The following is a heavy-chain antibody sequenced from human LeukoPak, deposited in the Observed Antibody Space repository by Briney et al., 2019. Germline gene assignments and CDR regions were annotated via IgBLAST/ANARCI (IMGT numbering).Heavy chain of an antibody. D-gene: IGHD2-21*02. Sequence: PSGTLSLTCSVSGASVSSYYWSWIRQPAGKGLEWIGRIYTSGSTNYNPSLKSRVTMSVDTSKNQFSLKLTSVNAADTALYYCTRDNGGDWYAFDIWGQGTVVTVSS. CDR2: IYTSGST. CDR3: TRDNGGDWYAFDI. V-gene: IGHV4-4*07. J-gene: IGHJ3*02. CDR1: GASVSSYY.